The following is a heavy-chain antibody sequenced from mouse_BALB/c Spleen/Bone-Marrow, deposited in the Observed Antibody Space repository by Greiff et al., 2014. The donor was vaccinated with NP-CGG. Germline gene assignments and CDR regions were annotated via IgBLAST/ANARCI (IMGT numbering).Heavy chain of an antibody. V-gene: IGHV1-4*01. CDR3: ARVYGNYDAMDY. CDR1: GYTFTTYT. CDR2: INPSSGYT. Sequence: QVQLKQSGAELARPGASVKMSCRASGYTFTTYTMHWVKQRPGQGLEWIGYINPSSGYTYYNQKFKDKATLTADKSSSAAYLQLSSLTSEDSAGYYCARVYGNYDAMDYWGQGTSVTVSS. J-gene: IGHJ4*01. D-gene: IGHD2-1*01.